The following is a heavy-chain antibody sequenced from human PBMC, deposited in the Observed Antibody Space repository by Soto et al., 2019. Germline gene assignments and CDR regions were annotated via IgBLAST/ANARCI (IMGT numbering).Heavy chain of an antibody. J-gene: IGHJ4*02. D-gene: IGHD2-21*02. CDR3: TVCGGDCSTCDY. CDR2: IRSKAYGGTT. Sequence: EVQLVESGGGLVQPGRSLRLSCTASGFTFGDYAMSWFRQAPGKGLAWVGFIRSKAYGGTTEYAASVKGRFTISRDDSKSIAYLQMNSLKTEDTAVYYWTVCGGDCSTCDYWGQGTLVTVS. V-gene: IGHV3-49*03. CDR1: GFTFGDYA.